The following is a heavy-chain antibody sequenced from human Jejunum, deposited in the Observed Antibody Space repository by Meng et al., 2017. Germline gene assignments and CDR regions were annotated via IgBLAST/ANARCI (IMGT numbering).Heavy chain of an antibody. J-gene: IGHJ5*02. CDR1: GYTFTNYY. CDR2: INPSDDTK. V-gene: IGHV1-46*01. Sequence: ASVKVSCKASGYTFTNYYMHWVRQAPGQGLEWMGIINPSDDTKAYAQKFQGRVTMTRDTSTSTVYMELSSLRSEDTAVYYCSRAPPRYNSDWYLSGFDPWGQGTLVTVSS. CDR3: SRAPPRYNSDWYLSGFDP. D-gene: IGHD6-19*01.